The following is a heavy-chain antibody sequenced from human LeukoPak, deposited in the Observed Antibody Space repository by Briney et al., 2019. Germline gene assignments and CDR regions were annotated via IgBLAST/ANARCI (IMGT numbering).Heavy chain of an antibody. D-gene: IGHD1-26*01. V-gene: IGHV3-9*01. J-gene: IGHJ4*02. CDR1: GFTFDDYA. CDR2: ISWNSGSI. Sequence: AGRSLRLSCAASGFTFDDYAMHWVRQAPGKGLEWVSGISWNSGSIGYADSVKGRFTISRDNAKNSLYLQMNSLRDEDTAVYYCASTSGSYRHIYYFDYWGQGTLVTVSS. CDR3: ASTSGSYRHIYYFDY.